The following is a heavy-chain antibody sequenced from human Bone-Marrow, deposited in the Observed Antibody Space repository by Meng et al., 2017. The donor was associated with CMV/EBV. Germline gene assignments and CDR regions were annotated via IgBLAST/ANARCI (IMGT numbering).Heavy chain of an antibody. V-gene: IGHV3-23*01. J-gene: IGHJ3*02. Sequence: GESLKISCAVSGFTFSSYAMSWVRQAPGKGLEWVSSISGSGGSAYYADSVKGRFTISRDNSKNTLSLQMNSLRAEDTAVYYCARVACSSTTCYLDAFDIWGQGTMVTVSS. CDR2: ISGSGGSA. CDR3: ARVACSSTTCYLDAFDI. D-gene: IGHD2-2*01. CDR1: GFTFSSYA.